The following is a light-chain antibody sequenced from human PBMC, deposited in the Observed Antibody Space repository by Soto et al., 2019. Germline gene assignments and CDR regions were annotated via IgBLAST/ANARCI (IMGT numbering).Light chain of an antibody. Sequence: EIVLTQSPATLSFSPRERATLSCRASQSVSSYLAWYQQKPGQAPRLLIYDASNRATGIPARFSGSGSGTDFTLTISSLEPEDFAVYYCQQRSNWRTFGQGTKLEIK. CDR3: QQRSNWRT. V-gene: IGKV3-11*01. CDR1: QSVSSY. CDR2: DAS. J-gene: IGKJ2*01.